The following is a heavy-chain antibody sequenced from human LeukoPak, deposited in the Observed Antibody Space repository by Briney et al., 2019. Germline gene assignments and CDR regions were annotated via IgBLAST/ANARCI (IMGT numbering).Heavy chain of an antibody. D-gene: IGHD3-22*01. CDR2: IYYIGST. V-gene: IGHV4-59*12. CDR1: GGSISSYY. CDR3: ARVSYDSSGYLAYYFDY. Sequence: MSSETLSLTCTVSGGSISSYYWSWIRQPPGKGLEWIGYIYYIGSTNYNPSLKSRVTMSVDTSKNQLSLKLSSVTAADTAVYYCARVSYDSSGYLAYYFDYWGQGTLVTVSS. J-gene: IGHJ4*02.